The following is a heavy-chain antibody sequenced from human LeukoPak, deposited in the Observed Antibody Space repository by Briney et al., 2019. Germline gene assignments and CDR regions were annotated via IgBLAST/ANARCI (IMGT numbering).Heavy chain of an antibody. D-gene: IGHD4-17*01. CDR2: IFHSGNA. J-gene: IGHJ6*03. Sequence: SETLSLTCTVSGGSISSSSYYWGWIRQPPGKGLEWIGNIFHSGNAYYNPSLKSRVTISVDTSKNQFSLRLSSVTAADTAVYYCARVSPYYGDSPYYYYYYMDVWGKGTTVTVSS. CDR1: GGSISSSSYY. V-gene: IGHV4-39*07. CDR3: ARVSPYYGDSPYYYYYYMDV.